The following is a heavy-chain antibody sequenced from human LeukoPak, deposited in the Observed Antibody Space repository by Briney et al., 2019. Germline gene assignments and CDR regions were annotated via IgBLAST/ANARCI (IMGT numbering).Heavy chain of an antibody. J-gene: IGHJ4*02. CDR3: AKDSSSGWSEYYFDY. D-gene: IGHD6-19*01. Sequence: GGSLRLSCATSGFTFDDYAMHWVRQAPGKGLEWVSGISWNSGSIGYADSVKGRFTISRDNAKNSLYLQMNSLRAEDMALYYCAKDSSSGWSEYYFDYWGQGTLVTVSS. V-gene: IGHV3-9*03. CDR1: GFTFDDYA. CDR2: ISWNSGSI.